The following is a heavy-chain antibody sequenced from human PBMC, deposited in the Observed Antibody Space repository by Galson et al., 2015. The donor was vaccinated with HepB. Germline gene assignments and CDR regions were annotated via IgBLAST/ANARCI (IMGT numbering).Heavy chain of an antibody. CDR3: AKEWKY. V-gene: IGHV3-30*18. CDR2: ISYDGSNK. Sequence: SLRLSCAASGFTFSSYGMHWVRQAPGKGLEWVAVISYDGSNKYYADSVKGRFTISRDNSKNTLYLQMNSLRAEDTAVYYCAKEWKYWGQGTLVTVSS. J-gene: IGHJ4*02. CDR1: GFTFSSYG. D-gene: IGHD1-1*01.